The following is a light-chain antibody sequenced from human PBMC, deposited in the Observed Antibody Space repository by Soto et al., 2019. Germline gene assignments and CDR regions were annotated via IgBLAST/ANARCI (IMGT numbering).Light chain of an antibody. CDR2: GAS. V-gene: IGKV3-15*01. CDR3: QQYNNWPRT. J-gene: IGKJ1*01. CDR1: QSVSSN. Sequence: EIVMTQSPATLSVSPGERATLSRRASQSVSSNLAWYQQKPGQAPRLLIYGASTRATGIPARFSGSGSGTEFTLTISSLQFEDFAVYYCQQYNNWPRTFGQGTKVDIK.